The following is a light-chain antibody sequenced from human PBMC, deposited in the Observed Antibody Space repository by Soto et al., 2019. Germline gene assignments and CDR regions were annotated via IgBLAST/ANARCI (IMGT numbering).Light chain of an antibody. CDR1: QTVSSN. V-gene: IGKV3D-15*01. CDR3: QQYNNWWT. J-gene: IGKJ1*01. Sequence: EILMTQSPSTLSVSPVEIATLSCRASQTVSSNLAWYQQKPGQAPRLLIYDASNRATGIPARFSGSGSGTDFTLTISSLQSEDFAVYYCQQYNNWWTFGQGTKVDIK. CDR2: DAS.